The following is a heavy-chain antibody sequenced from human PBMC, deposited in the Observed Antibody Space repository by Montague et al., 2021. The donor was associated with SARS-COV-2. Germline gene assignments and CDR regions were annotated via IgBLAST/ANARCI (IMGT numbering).Heavy chain of an antibody. CDR2: LTYNSGTT. D-gene: IGHD2-2*01. CDR3: ARDCRSSSCTNWGD. V-gene: IGHV3-23*01. CDR1: GFTFSSHA. J-gene: IGHJ4*02. Sequence: SLRLSCAASGFTFSSHAMSWVRQAPGKGLEWVSTLTYNSGTTYYADSVKGRFTISRDNSKNTLYLQMNSLRVEDTAVYYCARDCRSSSCTNWGDWGQGTLVTVSS.